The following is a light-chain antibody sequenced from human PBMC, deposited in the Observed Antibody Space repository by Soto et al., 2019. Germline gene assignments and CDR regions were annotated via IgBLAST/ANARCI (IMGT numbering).Light chain of an antibody. J-gene: IGLJ1*01. CDR1: RSNIGSNT. CDR2: NNN. CDR3: AAGDDSLNGLV. Sequence: QSVLTQPPSASGTPGQRVTISCSGSRSNIGSNTVNWYQQLPGTAPKLLIYNNNQRPSGVPDRFSGSKSGTSASLAISGLQSEDEGDYYCAAGDDSLNGLVFGTGTKVTVL. V-gene: IGLV1-44*01.